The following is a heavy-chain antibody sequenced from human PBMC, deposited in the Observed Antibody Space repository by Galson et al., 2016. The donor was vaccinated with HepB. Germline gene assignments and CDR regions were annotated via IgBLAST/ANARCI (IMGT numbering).Heavy chain of an antibody. J-gene: IGHJ4*02. D-gene: IGHD2-15*01. CDR3: VRAGYCSGATCYSGFLAY. CDR1: GGSVSGGSYY. CDR2: IDYTGGT. Sequence: SETLSLTCTVSGGSVSGGSYYWSWIRQPPGKGLEWIGYIDYTGGTIYNPSLKSRVTISVDTSKNQFSLRLTSVTAADTAVYYCVRAGYCSGATCYSGFLAYWGQGTLVTCSS. V-gene: IGHV4-61*01.